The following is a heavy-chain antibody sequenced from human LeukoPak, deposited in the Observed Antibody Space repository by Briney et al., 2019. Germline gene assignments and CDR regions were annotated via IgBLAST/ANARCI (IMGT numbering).Heavy chain of an antibody. Sequence: PGGSLRLSCAASGFTFSSYWMHWVRQAPGKGLVWVSRINSDGSSTSYADSVEGRFTISRDNAKNTLYLQMNSLRAEDTAVYYCAREGYSYGFDYWGQGTLVTVSS. CDR1: GFTFSSYW. CDR3: AREGYSYGFDY. CDR2: INSDGSST. J-gene: IGHJ4*02. D-gene: IGHD5-18*01. V-gene: IGHV3-74*01.